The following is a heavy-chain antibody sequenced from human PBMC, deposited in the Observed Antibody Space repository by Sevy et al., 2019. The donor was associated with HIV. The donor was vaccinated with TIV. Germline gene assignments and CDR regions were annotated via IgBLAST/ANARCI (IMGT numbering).Heavy chain of an antibody. Sequence: GESLKISCKGSRYSFTSYWIGWVRQMPGKGLEWMGIIYPGDSDTRYCPSFQGQVTISADKSIRTAYLQWSSLKASDTAMYYCARQGTSWVFDYWGQGTLVTVSS. CDR2: IYPGDSDT. J-gene: IGHJ4*02. D-gene: IGHD2-2*01. CDR1: RYSFTSYW. V-gene: IGHV5-51*01. CDR3: ARQGTSWVFDY.